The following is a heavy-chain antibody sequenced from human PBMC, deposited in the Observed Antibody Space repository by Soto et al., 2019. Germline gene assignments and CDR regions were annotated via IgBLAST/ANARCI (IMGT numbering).Heavy chain of an antibody. CDR3: ARQRPTVVTRDAFDI. CDR1: GYSFTSYW. J-gene: IGHJ2*01. D-gene: IGHD4-17*01. Sequence: GESLKISCKGSGYSFTSYWIGWVRQMPGKGLEWMGIIYPGDSDTRYSPSFQGQVTISADKSISTAYLQWSSLKASDTAMYYCARQRPTVVTRDAFDIWGRGTLVTVSS. V-gene: IGHV5-51*01. CDR2: IYPGDSDT.